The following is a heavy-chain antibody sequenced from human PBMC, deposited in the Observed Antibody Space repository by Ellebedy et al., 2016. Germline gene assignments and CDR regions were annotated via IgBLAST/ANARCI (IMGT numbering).Heavy chain of an antibody. CDR1: GGSISSGDYY. D-gene: IGHD5-12*01. J-gene: IGHJ3*02. V-gene: IGHV4-30-4*01. Sequence: SETLSLTCTVSGGSISSGDYYWSWIRQPPGKGLEWIGYIYYSGSTYSNPSLKSRVTISVDTSKNQFSLKLSSVTAADTAVYYCARVASTATDDALDIWGQGTMVTVSS. CDR3: ARVASTATDDALDI. CDR2: IYYSGST.